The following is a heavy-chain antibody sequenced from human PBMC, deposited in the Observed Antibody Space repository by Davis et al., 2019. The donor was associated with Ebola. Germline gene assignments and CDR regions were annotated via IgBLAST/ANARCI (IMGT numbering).Heavy chain of an antibody. CDR1: GGSIISSSSY. J-gene: IGHJ4*02. V-gene: IGHV4-39*01. CDR3: ARGLSGAAAGLDS. Sequence: SETLSLTCTVSGGSIISSSSYWGWIRQPPRKGLEWIGSIYYSGITYYNPSLKSRVTISVDTSKNQFSLKLRSVTAADTAVYYCARGLSGAAAGLDSWGQGNLVTVSS. CDR2: IYYSGIT. D-gene: IGHD6-13*01.